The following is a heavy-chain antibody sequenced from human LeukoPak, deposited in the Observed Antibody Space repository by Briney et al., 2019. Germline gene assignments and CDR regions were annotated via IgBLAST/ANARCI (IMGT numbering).Heavy chain of an antibody. CDR3: ARAPRIAAAGMSFDY. J-gene: IGHJ4*02. CDR2: IYYSGST. Sequence: PSETLSLTCTVSGGSISSGSYYWSWIRQPAGKGLEWIGYIYYSGSTNYNPSLKSRVTISVDTSKNQFSLKLSSVTAADTAVYYCARAPRIAAAGMSFDYWGQGTLVTVSS. D-gene: IGHD6-13*01. CDR1: GGSISSGSYY. V-gene: IGHV4-61*10.